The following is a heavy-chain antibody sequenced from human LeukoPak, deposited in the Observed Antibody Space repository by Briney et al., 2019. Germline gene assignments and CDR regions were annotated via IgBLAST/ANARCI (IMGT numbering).Heavy chain of an antibody. V-gene: IGHV4-59*01. J-gene: IGHJ4*02. Sequence: SETLSLTCTVSGGSISSYYWSWIRQPPGKGLEWIGYIYYSGSTNYNPSLKSRVTISVDTSKNQFSLKLSSVTAADTAVYHCARVRGPWYPPDYWGQGTLVTVSS. CDR3: ARVRGPWYPPDY. CDR1: GGSISSYY. D-gene: IGHD1-20*01. CDR2: IYYSGST.